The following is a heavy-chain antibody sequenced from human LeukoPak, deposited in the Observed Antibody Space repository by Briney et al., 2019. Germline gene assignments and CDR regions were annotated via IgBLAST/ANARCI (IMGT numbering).Heavy chain of an antibody. J-gene: IGHJ4*02. V-gene: IGHV4-34*01. Sequence: SETLSLTCAVYGGSFSGYYWSWIRQPPGKGLEWIGEINHSGSTNYNPSLKSRVTISVDTSKNQFSLKLSSVTAADTAVYYCAREKRWLASYYFDYWGQGTLVTVSS. CDR1: GGSFSGYY. CDR3: AREKRWLASYYFDY. CDR2: INHSGST. D-gene: IGHD6-19*01.